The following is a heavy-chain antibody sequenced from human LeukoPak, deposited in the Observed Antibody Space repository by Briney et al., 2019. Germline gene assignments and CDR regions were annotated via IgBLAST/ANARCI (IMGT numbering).Heavy chain of an antibody. Sequence: QPGGSLRLSCAASGFTFDDYAMHWVRQAPGKGLEWVSGISWNSGSIGYADSVKGRFTISRDNAKNSLYLQMNSLRAEDTALYYCAMGAVAGTDFDYWGQGTLVTVSS. CDR3: AMGAVAGTDFDY. CDR2: ISWNSGSI. D-gene: IGHD6-19*01. J-gene: IGHJ4*02. V-gene: IGHV3-9*01. CDR1: GFTFDDYA.